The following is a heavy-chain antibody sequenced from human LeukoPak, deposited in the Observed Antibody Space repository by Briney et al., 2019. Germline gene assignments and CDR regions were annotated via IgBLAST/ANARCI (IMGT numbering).Heavy chain of an antibody. CDR3: AKDGTDCSGGSCYYNWFDP. CDR1: GFTFNSYG. CDR2: ISYDGSNK. V-gene: IGHV3-30*18. J-gene: IGHJ5*02. Sequence: PGGSLRLSCAASGFTFNSYGMHWVRQAPGKGLEWVAVISYDGSNKYYADSVKGRFTISRDNSKNTLYLQMNSLRAEDTAVYYCAKDGTDCSGGSCYYNWFDPWGQGTLVTVSS. D-gene: IGHD2-15*01.